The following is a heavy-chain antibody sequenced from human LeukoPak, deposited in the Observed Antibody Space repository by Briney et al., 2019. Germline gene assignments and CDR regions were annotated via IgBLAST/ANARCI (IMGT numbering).Heavy chain of an antibody. CDR2: IYYSGGT. CDR1: GGSISSYY. J-gene: IGHJ1*01. Sequence: PSETLSLTCTVSGGSISSYYWRWIWQPPPKGLEWIGYIYYSGGTNYNPSLKRRVTISVDTSRNQFSLKLSSVTAADTAVYYCARGGSGWSEYFKHWGQGTLVTVSS. V-gene: IGHV4-59*01. D-gene: IGHD6-19*01. CDR3: ARGGSGWSEYFKH.